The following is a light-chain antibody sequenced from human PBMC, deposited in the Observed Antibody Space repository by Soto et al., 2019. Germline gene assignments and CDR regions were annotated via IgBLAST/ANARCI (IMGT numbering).Light chain of an antibody. CDR1: QSISTW. CDR2: EAS. V-gene: IGKV1-5*03. Sequence: DIPLTQSPSTLSASWGEKVTITCWASQSISTWLAWYQQKPGKAPKLLIYEASSLESGVPSRFSGSGSGTEFTLTISSLQPDDFATYYCQHYNSYSEAFGQGTKVDI. J-gene: IGKJ1*01. CDR3: QHYNSYSEA.